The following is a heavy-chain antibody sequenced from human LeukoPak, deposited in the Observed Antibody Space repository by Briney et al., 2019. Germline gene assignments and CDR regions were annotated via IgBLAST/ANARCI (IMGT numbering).Heavy chain of an antibody. CDR1: GFTFSSYA. J-gene: IGHJ4*02. CDR2: ISSNGGST. D-gene: IGHD1-26*01. Sequence: GESLRLSCAASGFTFSSYAMHWVRQAPGKGLEYVSAISSNGGSTYYANSVKGRFTISRDNSKNTLYLQMGSLRAEDMAVYYCAAVYSGSYYNYWGQGTLVTVSS. V-gene: IGHV3-64*01. CDR3: AAVYSGSYYNY.